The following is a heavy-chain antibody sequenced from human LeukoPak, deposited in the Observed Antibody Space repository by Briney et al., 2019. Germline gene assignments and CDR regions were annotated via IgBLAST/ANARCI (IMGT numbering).Heavy chain of an antibody. J-gene: IGHJ4*02. D-gene: IGHD2-15*01. Sequence: GRSLRLSCAASGFTFSSYGMHWVRQAPGKGLEWVAVISYDGSNKYYADSVKGRFTISRDNSKNTLYLQMNSLRAEDTAVYYCAKDLGYCSGGSCYSIDYWGQGTLVTVSS. V-gene: IGHV3-30*18. CDR1: GFTFSSYG. CDR3: AKDLGYCSGGSCYSIDY. CDR2: ISYDGSNK.